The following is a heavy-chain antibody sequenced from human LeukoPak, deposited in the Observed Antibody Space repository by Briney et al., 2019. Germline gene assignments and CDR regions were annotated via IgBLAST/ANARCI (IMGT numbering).Heavy chain of an antibody. J-gene: IGHJ4*02. Sequence: GGPLTLLCAASGFTSCIFVMMGVRDAPERAVVGGSHISGSGHTIYYAASAKGRFTISRDNSKHTLYLQMNSLRAEDTAVYSCAKLGGSSGNYGGLSDWGQGTLVTVSS. V-gene: IGHV3-23*01. CDR1: GFTSCIFV. CDR2: ISGSGHTI. D-gene: IGHD3-22*01. CDR3: AKLGGSSGNYGGLSD.